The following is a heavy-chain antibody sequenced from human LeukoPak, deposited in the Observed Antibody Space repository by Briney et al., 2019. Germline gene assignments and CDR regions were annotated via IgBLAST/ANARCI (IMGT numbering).Heavy chain of an antibody. CDR3: AKGTGGGVGRVQVWLGFDY. Sequence: GGSLRLSCAASGFTFSSYAMGWVRQAPGKGLEWVSAISGSGGRTYYADSVKGRFTISRDNSKNTLYLEMKSLRAEDTAVYYCAKGTGGGVGRVQVWLGFDYWGQGTLVTVSS. V-gene: IGHV3-23*01. J-gene: IGHJ4*02. CDR1: GFTFSSYA. D-gene: IGHD2-8*02. CDR2: ISGSGGRT.